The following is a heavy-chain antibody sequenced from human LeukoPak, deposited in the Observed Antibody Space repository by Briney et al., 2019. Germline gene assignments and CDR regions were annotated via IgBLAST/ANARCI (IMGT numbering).Heavy chain of an antibody. CDR2: ISGSGSST. CDR1: GFTFSSYA. J-gene: IGHJ3*01. Sequence: GGSLRLSCIASGFTFSSYAMNWVRQAPGKGLEWVSAISGSGSSTYYADFVKGRFTIARDNSKNTLYLQMNSLRAEDTAVYYCAKELMVRGVKFPFWGQGTMVTVSS. D-gene: IGHD3-10*01. CDR3: AKELMVRGVKFPF. V-gene: IGHV3-23*01.